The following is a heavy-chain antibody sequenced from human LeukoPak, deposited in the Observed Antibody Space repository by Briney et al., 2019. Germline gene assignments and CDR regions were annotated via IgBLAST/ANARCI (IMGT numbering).Heavy chain of an antibody. V-gene: IGHV3-23*01. J-gene: IGHJ6*02. CDR2: ISGSGGST. CDR1: GFTFSSYA. CDR3: AKRDQLLYDYYYYYGMDV. D-gene: IGHD2-2*02. Sequence: GGSLRLSCAASGFTFSSYAMSWVRQAPGKGLEWVSAISGSGGSTYYADSVKGRFTISRDNSKNTLYLQMNSLRAEDTAVYYRAKRDQLLYDYYYYYGMDVWGQGTTVTVSS.